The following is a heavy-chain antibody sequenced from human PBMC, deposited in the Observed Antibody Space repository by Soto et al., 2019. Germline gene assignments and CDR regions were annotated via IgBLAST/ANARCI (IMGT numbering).Heavy chain of an antibody. D-gene: IGHD2-2*01. CDR2: ISLYSDGT. Sequence: DSVKVSCNTSGYTFSNYGITWVRHAPGQPLEWLGWISLYSDGTNYAKKFQGRFSMTTDTSTTTAYMELRSLRSDETAVYYCARVVPGAEAWFGPWGQGTLVAVSS. CDR1: GYTFSNYG. V-gene: IGHV1-18*01. CDR3: ARVVPGAEAWFGP. J-gene: IGHJ5*02.